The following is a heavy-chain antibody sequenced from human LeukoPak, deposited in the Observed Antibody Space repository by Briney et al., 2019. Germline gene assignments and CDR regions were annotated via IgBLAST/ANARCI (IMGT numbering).Heavy chain of an antibody. Sequence: ASVKVSCKTSGYTFTGYYMHWVRQAPGQGLEWMGWINPNSGGTNYAQKFQGRVTMTRDTSISTAYMELSRLRSDDTAVYYCARGIYGDYEDYCFDYWGQGTLVTVSS. V-gene: IGHV1-2*02. CDR1: GYTFTGYY. CDR3: ARGIYGDYEDYCFDY. D-gene: IGHD4-17*01. CDR2: INPNSGGT. J-gene: IGHJ4*02.